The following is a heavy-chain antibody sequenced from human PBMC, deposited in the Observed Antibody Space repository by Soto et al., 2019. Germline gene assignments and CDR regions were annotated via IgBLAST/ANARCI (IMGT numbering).Heavy chain of an antibody. CDR3: ARDDIAARPQYYYGMDV. V-gene: IGHV1-18*01. D-gene: IGHD6-6*01. J-gene: IGHJ6*02. Sequence: QVQLVQSGAEVKQPGASVKVSCEASGYTFTTYGISWVRQASGQGLEWRGWINGYNGNTKYAQTFQGRVSMTRDTSTNTAYLELRSLRSDDTAVYYCARDDIAARPQYYYGMDVWGQGTTVTVSS. CDR1: GYTFTTYG. CDR2: INGYNGNT.